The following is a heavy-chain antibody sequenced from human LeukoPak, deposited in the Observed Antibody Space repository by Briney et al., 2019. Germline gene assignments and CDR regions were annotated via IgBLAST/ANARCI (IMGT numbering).Heavy chain of an antibody. J-gene: IGHJ4*02. D-gene: IGHD5-18*01. V-gene: IGHV3-30*04. CDR3: ARESGYSYGRFDY. CDR1: GFTFSSYA. CDR2: ISFDGSNK. Sequence: GRSLRLSCAASGFTFSSYAMHWVRQAPGKGLEWVAVISFDGSNKYYADSVKGRFTISRDNSKNTMYMEMNSLRAEDTAVYYCARESGYSYGRFDYWGQGTLVTVSS.